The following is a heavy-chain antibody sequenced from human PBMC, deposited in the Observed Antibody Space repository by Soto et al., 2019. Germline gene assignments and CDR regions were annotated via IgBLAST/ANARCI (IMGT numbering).Heavy chain of an antibody. CDR2: FDPEDGET. CDR3: ATERRSGTGDLYAFDI. D-gene: IGHD7-27*01. J-gene: IGHJ3*02. V-gene: IGHV1-24*01. CDR1: GYTLTELS. Sequence: ASVKVSCKVSGYTLTELSMHWVRQAPGKGLEWMGGFDPEDGETIYAQKFQGRVTMTEDTSTDTAYMELSSLRSEDTDVYFCATERRSGTGDLYAFDIWGQGTMVTVSS.